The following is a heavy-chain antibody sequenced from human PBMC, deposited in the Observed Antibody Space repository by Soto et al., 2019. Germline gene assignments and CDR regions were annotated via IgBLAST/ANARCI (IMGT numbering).Heavy chain of an antibody. Sequence: PGGSLRLSCAASGFTLSDYNISWIRQAPGKGLEWIGYSSSSGSFTRYADSEEGRFSICRDNAKRLLLLKISRRSDDETAKYYCVKSGDNYNLLDYWGQGTPVTVSS. J-gene: IGHJ4*02. CDR1: GFTLSDYN. V-gene: IGHV3-11*03. CDR3: VKSGDNYNLLDY. CDR2: SSSSGSFT. D-gene: IGHD1-1*01.